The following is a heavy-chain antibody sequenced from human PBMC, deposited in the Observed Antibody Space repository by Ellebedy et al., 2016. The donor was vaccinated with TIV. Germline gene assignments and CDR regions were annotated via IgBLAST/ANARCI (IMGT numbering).Heavy chain of an antibody. CDR2: MSSDGRYK. Sequence: GGSLRLXXAASGFTFSSSAMHWVRQAPGKGLEWVASMSSDGRYKYYADSVKGRFTISRDNSENTLYLRMDSLRGDDTAVYYCTREEGPTHFDYWGQGTLVTVSS. CDR1: GFTFSSSA. J-gene: IGHJ4*02. D-gene: IGHD1-26*01. CDR3: TREEGPTHFDY. V-gene: IGHV3-30*04.